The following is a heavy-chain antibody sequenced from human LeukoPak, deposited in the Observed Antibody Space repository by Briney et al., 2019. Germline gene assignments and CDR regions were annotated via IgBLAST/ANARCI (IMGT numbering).Heavy chain of an antibody. CDR3: ARDYYGSGSYYAY. J-gene: IGHJ4*02. D-gene: IGHD3-10*01. Sequence: ASVKVSCKASGYTFTGYYMHWVRQAPGQGLEWMGWINPNSGGTNYAQKLQGRVTMTTDTSTSTAYMELRSLRSDDTAVYYCARDYYGSGSYYAYWGQGTLVTVSS. CDR2: INPNSGGT. V-gene: IGHV1-2*02. CDR1: GYTFTGYY.